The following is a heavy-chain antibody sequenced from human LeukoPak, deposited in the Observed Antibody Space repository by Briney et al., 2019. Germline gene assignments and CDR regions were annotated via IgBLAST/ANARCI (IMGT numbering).Heavy chain of an antibody. CDR3: ARDSSVCAFDV. V-gene: IGHV3-48*01. Sequence: PGGSLGLSCAASGLTFSPYTMHWFRQPPGKGLEWLSYINTGSTTIYYADSVKGRFTISRDNAKNSLYLQSNSLRAEDTAVYYCARDSSVCAFDVWGQGTMVTVSS. CDR1: GLTFSPYT. J-gene: IGHJ3*01. CDR2: INTGSTTI. D-gene: IGHD6-6*01.